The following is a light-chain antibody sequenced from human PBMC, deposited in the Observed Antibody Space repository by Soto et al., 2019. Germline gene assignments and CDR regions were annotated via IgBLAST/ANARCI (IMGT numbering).Light chain of an antibody. CDR2: GGS. CDR3: QQYNKWPQT. V-gene: IGKV3-15*01. CDR1: RSGARD. J-gene: IGKJ5*01. Sequence: EIVMTQSPATLSASPSVTASQTSTPCHRGARSGARDLAGYQHQHGDEPRLLTIGGSYRGAGVTAGWSGVGCGTAFTLTISNLQSEDFAVYYCQQYNKWPQTFGQGTRLEI.